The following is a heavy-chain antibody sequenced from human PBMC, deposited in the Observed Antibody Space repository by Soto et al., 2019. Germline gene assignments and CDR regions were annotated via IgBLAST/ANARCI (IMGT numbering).Heavy chain of an antibody. CDR1: GFSFSNYV. D-gene: IGHD1-7*01. Sequence: GGSLRLSCSASGFSFSNYVMNWVRQAPGKGLEWVSSISGTADNTFYADSVKGRFIISRDNSKNTLYLQMNSLRAEDVALYYCARRAITGSTKWGAFDIWGQGTLVTVSS. V-gene: IGHV3-23*01. CDR3: ARRAITGSTKWGAFDI. J-gene: IGHJ3*02. CDR2: ISGTADNT.